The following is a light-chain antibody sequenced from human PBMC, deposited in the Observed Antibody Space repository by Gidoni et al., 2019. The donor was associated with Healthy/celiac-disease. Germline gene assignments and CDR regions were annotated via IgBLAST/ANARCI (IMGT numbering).Light chain of an antibody. CDR2: AAS. CDR3: QQGYSTPIT. CDR1: QSISSY. V-gene: IGKV1-39*01. J-gene: IGKJ5*01. Sequence: DIQMTQSPSSLYASVGDRVTITCRASQSISSYLNWDQQKPGKAPKLLIYAASSLQSGVPSRFSGSGSGTDFTLTISSLQPEDFATYYCQQGYSTPITFAQGTRLEIK.